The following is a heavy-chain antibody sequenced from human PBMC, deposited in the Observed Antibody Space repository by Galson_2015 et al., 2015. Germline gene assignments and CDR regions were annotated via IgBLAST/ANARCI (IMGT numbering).Heavy chain of an antibody. CDR2: IYPGDSDT. CDR3: ARPNYYDSSGAHYYFDY. J-gene: IGHJ4*02. D-gene: IGHD3-22*01. V-gene: IGHV5-51*03. Sequence: SGAEVKKPGESLKISCTGSGYSFTSYWIGWVRQMPGKGLEWMGIIYPGDSDTRYSPSFQGQVTISADKSISTAYLQWSSLKASDTAMYYCARPNYYDSSGAHYYFDYWGQGTLVTVSS. CDR1: GYSFTSYW.